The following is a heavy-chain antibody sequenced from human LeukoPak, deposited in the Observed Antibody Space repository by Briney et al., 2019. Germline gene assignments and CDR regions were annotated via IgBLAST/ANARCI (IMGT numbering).Heavy chain of an antibody. CDR2: IYYSGST. Sequence: SETLSLTCTVSGGSISSSYWSWIRQPPGKGLEWIGYIYYSGSTNYNPSLKSRVTISVDTSKNQFSLKLSSVTAADTAVYYCARSITSLECFQHWGQGTLVTVSS. J-gene: IGHJ1*01. CDR1: GGSISSSY. D-gene: IGHD3-16*01. V-gene: IGHV4-59*01. CDR3: ARSITSLECFQH.